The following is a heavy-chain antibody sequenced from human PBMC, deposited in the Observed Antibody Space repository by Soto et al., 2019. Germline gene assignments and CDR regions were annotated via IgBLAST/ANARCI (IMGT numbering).Heavy chain of an antibody. CDR1: GFTVSSNY. J-gene: IGHJ4*02. Sequence: EVQLVESGGGLIQPGGSLRFSCAASGFTVSSNYMSWVRQAPGKVLEWVSVLYSGGSTYYADSVKRRFTIAGENTKNTLYLQINHLRAEETAVYYWGSRLTACHSDYRCQGT. CDR3: GSRLTACHSDY. V-gene: IGHV3-53*01. CDR2: LYSGGST. D-gene: IGHD3-16*01.